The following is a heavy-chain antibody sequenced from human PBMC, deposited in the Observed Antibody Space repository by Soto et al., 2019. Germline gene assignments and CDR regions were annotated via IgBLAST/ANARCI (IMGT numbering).Heavy chain of an antibody. CDR2: ISGSGAST. V-gene: IGHV3-23*01. Sequence: EVQLLESGGGLVQPGGSLRLSCAASGFTFSTYAMSWVRQAPGKGLEWGSVISGSGASTYYADSVKGRFTISRDNSENTRYLQMNSLRAEDTAIYYCARPTVVVVASKPKWFDPWGRGTLVNVSS. CDR3: ARPTVVVVASKPKWFDP. D-gene: IGHD2-15*01. J-gene: IGHJ5*02. CDR1: GFTFSTYA.